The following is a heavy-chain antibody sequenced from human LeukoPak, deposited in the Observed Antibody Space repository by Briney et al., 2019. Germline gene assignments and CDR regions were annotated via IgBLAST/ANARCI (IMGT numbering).Heavy chain of an antibody. J-gene: IGHJ4*02. CDR3: ARGHSSTSPMDY. V-gene: IGHV3-33*01. CDR2: IWYDGSNK. D-gene: IGHD2-2*01. Sequence: GGSLRLSCAASGFTFSNYGMHWVRQAPGKGLEWVAVIWYDGSNKYYADSVKGRFTISRDNSKNTLYLQMNSLRAEDTAVYYCARGHSSTSPMDYWGQGTLVTVSS. CDR1: GFTFSNYG.